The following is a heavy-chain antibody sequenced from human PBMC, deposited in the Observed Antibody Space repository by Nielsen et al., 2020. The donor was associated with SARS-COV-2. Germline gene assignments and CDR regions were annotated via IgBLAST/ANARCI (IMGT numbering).Heavy chain of an antibody. CDR3: ARLSIAAAVTFDY. CDR1: GGSISSGGYS. D-gene: IGHD6-13*01. V-gene: IGHV4-30-2*01. J-gene: IGHJ4*02. CDR2: IYHSGST. Sequence: SETLSLTCAVSGGSISSGGYSWSWIRQPPGKGLEWIGYIYHSGSTYYNPSLKSRVTISVDTSKNQFSLKLSSVTAADTAVYYCARLSIAAAVTFDYWGQGTLVTVSS.